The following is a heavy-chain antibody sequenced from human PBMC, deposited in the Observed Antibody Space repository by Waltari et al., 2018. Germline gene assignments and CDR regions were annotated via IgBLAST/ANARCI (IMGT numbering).Heavy chain of an antibody. CDR2: FIYNGNT. V-gene: IGHV4-39*01. J-gene: IGHJ4*02. CDR1: GGSLSRTSYY. Sequence: QLQLQESGPGLVKPSETLSLICSISGGSLSRTSYYWGWIRQPPGKGLEWIGSFIYNGNTYYNPSLKSRISFFVDTSKNQFLLQLRSVTAADTAMYYCARPGRVGGGSLMGLDYWGQGTLVTVSS. D-gene: IGHD2-15*01. CDR3: ARPGRVGGGSLMGLDY.